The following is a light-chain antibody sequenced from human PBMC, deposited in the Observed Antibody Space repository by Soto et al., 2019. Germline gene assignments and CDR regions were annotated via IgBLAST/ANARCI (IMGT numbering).Light chain of an antibody. Sequence: EIVLTQSPATLSVSPGERATLSCRASQSVSSNLAWYQQKPGQAPRLLIYGASIRATGIPARFSGSGSGTEFTLTISSLQSEDFAVYYCHQYHNWPLTFGQGTKVDIK. CDR3: HQYHNWPLT. CDR1: QSVSSN. CDR2: GAS. V-gene: IGKV3-15*01. J-gene: IGKJ1*01.